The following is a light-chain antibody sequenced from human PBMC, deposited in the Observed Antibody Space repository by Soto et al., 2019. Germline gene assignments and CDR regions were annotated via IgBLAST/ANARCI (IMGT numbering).Light chain of an antibody. V-gene: IGKV2-28*01. CDR1: QSLLHSNGYNY. CDR3: MQALQTPPT. J-gene: IGKJ1*01. Sequence: DIVMTQSPPSLPVTPGEPASISCRSSQSLLHSNGYNYLDWYLQKPGQSPQLLIYLGSNRASGVPDRFSGSGSGTDFTLKISRVEAEDVGVYYCMQALQTPPTFGQGTKV. CDR2: LGS.